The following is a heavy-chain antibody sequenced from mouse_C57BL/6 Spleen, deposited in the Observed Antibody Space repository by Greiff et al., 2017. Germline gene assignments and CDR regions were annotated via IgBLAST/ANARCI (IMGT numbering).Heavy chain of an antibody. Sequence: VQLQQSGPGLVQPSQSLSITCTVSGFSLTSYGVHWVRQSPGKGLEWLGVIWRGGSTDYNAAFMSRLSITKDNSKSQVFFKMNSLQADDTAIYXCAKRGGSSPWYFDVWGTGTTVTVSS. CDR3: AKRGGSSPWYFDV. V-gene: IGHV2-5*01. CDR1: GFSLTSYG. D-gene: IGHD1-1*01. J-gene: IGHJ1*03. CDR2: IWRGGST.